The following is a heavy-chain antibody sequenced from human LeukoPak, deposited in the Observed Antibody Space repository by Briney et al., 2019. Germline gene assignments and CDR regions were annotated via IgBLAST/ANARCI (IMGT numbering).Heavy chain of an antibody. CDR1: GYTYTSYG. D-gene: IGHD2-2*01. Sequence: ASVKVSCKASGYTYTSYGISWVRQAPGQGLEWVGWISAYNGNTNYALKLQGRVTMTTDTSTSTAYMELRSLRSDDTAVYYCARGGVVPARSGFDPWGQGTLVTVSS. V-gene: IGHV1-18*01. CDR3: ARGGVVPARSGFDP. CDR2: ISAYNGNT. J-gene: IGHJ5*02.